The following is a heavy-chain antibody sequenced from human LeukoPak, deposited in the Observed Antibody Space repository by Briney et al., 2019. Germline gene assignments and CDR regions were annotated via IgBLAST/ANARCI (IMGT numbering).Heavy chain of an antibody. D-gene: IGHD2-2*01. J-gene: IGHJ4*02. Sequence: SETLSLTCTVSGGPMTSYYWSWIRQPPGKGLEWIGYIYYSGNTNYNPSLESRVTISVDTSKNQFSLKLSSVTAADTAVYYCARDKKGTSCYDCWGQGTLVTVSS. CDR2: IYYSGNT. CDR1: GGPMTSYY. CDR3: ARDKKGTSCYDC. V-gene: IGHV4-59*01.